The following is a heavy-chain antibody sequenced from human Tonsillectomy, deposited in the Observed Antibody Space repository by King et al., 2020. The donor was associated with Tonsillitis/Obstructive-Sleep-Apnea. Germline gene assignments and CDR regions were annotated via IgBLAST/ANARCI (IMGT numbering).Heavy chain of an antibody. V-gene: IGHV4-59*01. Sequence: VQLQESGPGLVKPSETLSLTCTVSGGSISTYYWSWIRQPPGKGLEWIGYISYSGSTNYNPSLRSRVTISVDTSKNQFSLNLNSVTAADTAVYYCARDMVLEAGGDAFDIWGHGTMVTVSS. D-gene: IGHD2-8*01. J-gene: IGHJ3*02. CDR1: GGSISTYY. CDR2: ISYSGST. CDR3: ARDMVLEAGGDAFDI.